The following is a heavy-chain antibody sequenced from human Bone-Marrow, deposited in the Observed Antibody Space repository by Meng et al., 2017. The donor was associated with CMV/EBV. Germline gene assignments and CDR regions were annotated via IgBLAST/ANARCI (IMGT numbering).Heavy chain of an antibody. Sequence: GESLKISCAASGLTFSDYAMHWVRQAPGKGLEWVALISYDGLTTFYADSVKGRVTVSRDNSKSTLYLQMNSLRAEDTAVYYCARVSGYCSSTSCPYYYYGMDVWGQGTTVTVSS. D-gene: IGHD2-2*01. J-gene: IGHJ6*02. CDR1: GLTFSDYA. V-gene: IGHV3-30*04. CDR2: ISYDGLTT. CDR3: ARVSGYCSSTSCPYYYYGMDV.